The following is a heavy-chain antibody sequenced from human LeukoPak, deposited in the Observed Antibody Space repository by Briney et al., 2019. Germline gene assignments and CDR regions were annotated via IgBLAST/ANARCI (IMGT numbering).Heavy chain of an antibody. Sequence: SETLSLTCTVSGGSISSYYWSWIRQPPGKGLEWIGYIYYSGSTNYNPSLKSRVTISVDTSKNQFSLKLSSVTAADTAVYYCARETTMVREVDWFDPWGQGTLVTVSS. V-gene: IGHV4-59*01. CDR3: ARETTMVREVDWFDP. CDR2: IYYSGST. D-gene: IGHD3-10*01. CDR1: GGSISSYY. J-gene: IGHJ5*02.